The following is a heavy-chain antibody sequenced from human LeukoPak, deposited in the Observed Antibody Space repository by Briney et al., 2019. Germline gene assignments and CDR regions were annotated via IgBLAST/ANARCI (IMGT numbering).Heavy chain of an antibody. CDR1: GFTFSDYY. CDR3: ARDLSVWGSYRYIDY. J-gene: IGHJ4*02. V-gene: IGHV3-30*03. CDR2: ISYDGSNK. D-gene: IGHD3-16*02. Sequence: PGGSLRLSCAASGFTFSDYYMHWVRQAPGKGLEWVAVISYDGSNKYYADSVKGRFTISRDNSKNTLYLQMNSLRAEDTAVYYCARDLSVWGSYRYIDYWGQGTLVTVSS.